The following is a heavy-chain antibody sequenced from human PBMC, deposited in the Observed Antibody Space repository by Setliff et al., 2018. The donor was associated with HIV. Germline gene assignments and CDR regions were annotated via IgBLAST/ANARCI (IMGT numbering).Heavy chain of an antibody. CDR1: GGSIRTGAYY. V-gene: IGHV4-39*07. Sequence: PSETLSFTCTVSGGSIRTGAYYWGWIRQPPGKGLEWIGSIYYDGRTFYKPSLKSRLTISVDTSKNQFSLSLNSVTAADTAVYFCARGGAVSADFDSWGQGTLVTVSS. J-gene: IGHJ5*01. CDR3: ARGGAVSADFDS. CDR2: IYYDGRT. D-gene: IGHD3-16*01.